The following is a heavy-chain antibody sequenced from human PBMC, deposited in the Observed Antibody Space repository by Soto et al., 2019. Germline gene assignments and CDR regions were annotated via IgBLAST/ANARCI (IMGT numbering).Heavy chain of an antibody. CDR3: TSRVAASDRDY. CDR1: GFTFSGSA. J-gene: IGHJ4*02. Sequence: PGGSLRLSCAASGFTFSGSAMHWVRQASGKGLEWVGRIRSKANSYATAYAASVKGRFTISRDDSKNTAYLQMNSLKTEDTAAYYCTSRVAASDRDYWGQGTLVTVSS. V-gene: IGHV3-73*01. D-gene: IGHD2-15*01. CDR2: IRSKANSYAT.